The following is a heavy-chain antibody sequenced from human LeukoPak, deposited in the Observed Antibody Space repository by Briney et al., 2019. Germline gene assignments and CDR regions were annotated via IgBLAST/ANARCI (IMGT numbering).Heavy chain of an antibody. CDR2: IRNDGNKK. CDR1: GFTFSTSG. Sequence: GGSLRLSCVASGFTFSTSGIHWVRQSPGKGLDWVAFIRNDGNKKNYAESVKGRFTISRDNSKNTLSLQMNSLRAEDTAVYYCAKDIGVVADYFDYWGQGTLVTVSS. J-gene: IGHJ4*02. V-gene: IGHV3-30*02. D-gene: IGHD3-22*01. CDR3: AKDIGVVADYFDY.